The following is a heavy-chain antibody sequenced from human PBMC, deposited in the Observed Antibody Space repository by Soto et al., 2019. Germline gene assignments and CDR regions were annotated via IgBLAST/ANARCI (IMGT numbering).Heavy chain of an antibody. CDR1: GFTFSSYS. V-gene: IGHV3-21*01. CDR2: ISSNGSNI. J-gene: IGHJ4*02. Sequence: GGSLRLSCAASGFTFSSYSMNWVRQAPGKGLEWVSSISSNGSNIYYADSVKGRFTISRDNSKNTVYLQMNSLRDEDSAAYYSATTGSYWGQGTLVTVSS. CDR3: ATTGSY.